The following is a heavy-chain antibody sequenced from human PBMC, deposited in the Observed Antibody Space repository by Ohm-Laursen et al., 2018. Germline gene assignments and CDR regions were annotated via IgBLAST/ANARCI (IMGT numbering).Heavy chain of an antibody. V-gene: IGHV3-21*01. CDR1: GFTFSSFT. Sequence: GSLRLSCSASGFTFSSFTMNWVRQAPGKGLEWVSSISSDSSHIYYADSMKGRFTISRDNAKNSLYLQMNSLTAEDTAVYYCARFHPGLGELSWNFDYWGQGTLVTVSS. J-gene: IGHJ4*02. CDR2: ISSDSSHI. D-gene: IGHD3-16*02. CDR3: ARFHPGLGELSWNFDY.